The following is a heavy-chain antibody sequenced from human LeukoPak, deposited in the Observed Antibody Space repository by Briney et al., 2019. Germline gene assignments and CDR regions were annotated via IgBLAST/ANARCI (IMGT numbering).Heavy chain of an antibody. V-gene: IGHV3-21*04. D-gene: IGHD5-24*01. J-gene: IGHJ4*02. CDR2: ISSSSSYI. CDR3: AKGDDGDY. CDR1: GFTFSSYS. Sequence: PGGSPRLSCATSGFTFSSYSMNWVRQAPGKGLEWVSSISSSSSYIYYADSVKGRFTISRDNSKNTLYLQMNSLRAEDTAVYYCAKGDDGDYWGQGTLVTVSS.